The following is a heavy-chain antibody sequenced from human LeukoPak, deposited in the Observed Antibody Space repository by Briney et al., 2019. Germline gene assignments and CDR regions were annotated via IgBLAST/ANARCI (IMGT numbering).Heavy chain of an antibody. J-gene: IGHJ6*03. CDR3: ARVEVTTGMDV. Sequence: SVKVSCKASGGTFSSYAISWVRQAPGQGLEWMGRIILIFGTANYAQKFQGRVTITTDESTSTAYMELSSLRSEDTAMYYCARVEVTTGMDVWGKGTTVAVSS. CDR2: IILIFGTA. CDR1: GGTFSSYA. D-gene: IGHD4-11*01. V-gene: IGHV1-69*05.